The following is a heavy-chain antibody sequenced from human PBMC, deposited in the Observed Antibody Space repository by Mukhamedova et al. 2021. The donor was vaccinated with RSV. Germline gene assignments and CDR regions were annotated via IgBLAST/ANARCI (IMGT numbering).Heavy chain of an antibody. CDR3: ARGYYYMDV. Sequence: QGRVTMTRNTSISTAYMELSSLRSEDTAVYYCARGYYYMDVWGQGTTVTVSS. V-gene: IGHV1-8*01. J-gene: IGHJ6*03.